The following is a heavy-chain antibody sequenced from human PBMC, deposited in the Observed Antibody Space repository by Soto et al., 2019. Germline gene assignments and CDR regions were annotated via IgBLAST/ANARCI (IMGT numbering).Heavy chain of an antibody. J-gene: IGHJ4*02. CDR3: ARGIYCSSTSCFSGGFDY. V-gene: IGHV3-21*01. D-gene: IGHD2-2*01. CDR1: GFTFTRYS. CDR2: ISSTTNYI. Sequence: PVGSLRLSCAASGFTFTRYSMNWVRQAPGKGLEWVSSISSTTNYIYYYPGSVKGRFTISRENAKNSLYLQMNSLRAGDTAVYYCARGIYCSSTSCFSGGFDYWGQGTLVTVSS.